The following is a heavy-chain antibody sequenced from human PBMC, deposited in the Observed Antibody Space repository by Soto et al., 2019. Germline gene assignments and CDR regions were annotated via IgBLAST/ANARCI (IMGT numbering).Heavy chain of an antibody. CDR2: MNPHRGHT. V-gene: IGHV1-8*01. CDR1: GYTFTSYD. D-gene: IGHD3-3*01. Sequence: QVQLVQSGAEVKKPGASVKVSGKASGYTFTSYDINLVRQATGQGLEWMGWMNPHRGHTGYAQKVHGSATMTRNTPIITAYMGISRLRSDDTALYYCARGRSRLLSLDWYQARLNSYYYIGVCGKGTTV. J-gene: IGHJ6*03. CDR3: ARGRSRLLSLDWYQARLNSYYYIGV.